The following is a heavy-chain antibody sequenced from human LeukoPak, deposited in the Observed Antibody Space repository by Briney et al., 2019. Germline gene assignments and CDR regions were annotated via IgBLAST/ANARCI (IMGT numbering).Heavy chain of an antibody. CDR2: IKGSIT. V-gene: IGHV4-61*02. Sequence: PSETLSLTYTVSGGSISSDRFYWTWVRQPAGKGLEWIGRIKGSITNYNPSLKSRVNISVDTSTNQFSLKLNSLTAADTAVYYCARVPGWTYAADYWGQGTLVTVSS. CDR1: GGSISSDRFY. CDR3: ARVPGWTYAADY. D-gene: IGHD3/OR15-3a*01. J-gene: IGHJ4*02.